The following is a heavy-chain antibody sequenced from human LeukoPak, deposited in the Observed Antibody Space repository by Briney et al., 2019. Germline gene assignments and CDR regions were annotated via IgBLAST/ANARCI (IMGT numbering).Heavy chain of an antibody. D-gene: IGHD1-26*01. CDR2: ISGSGGST. CDR3: AKSEASGFDY. Sequence: GGSLRLSCAASGFTFSSYAMSWVRQAPGKGLKWVSAISGSGGSTYYADSVKGRFTISRDNSKNTLYLQMNSLRAEDTAAYYCAKSEASGFDYWGQGTLVTVSS. J-gene: IGHJ4*02. CDR1: GFTFSSYA. V-gene: IGHV3-23*01.